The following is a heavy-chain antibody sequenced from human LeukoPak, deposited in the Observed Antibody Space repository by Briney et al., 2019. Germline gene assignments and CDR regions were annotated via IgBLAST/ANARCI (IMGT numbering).Heavy chain of an antibody. J-gene: IGHJ4*02. CDR2: INPNSGGT. CDR3: ARDLEVRGVLYYFDY. Sequence: ASVKVSCKPSGYSFTGYYMHWVRQAPGQGLEWMGWINPNSGGTNYAQKFQDRVTMTRDTSISTAYMELSRLRSDDTAVYYCARDLEVRGVLYYFDYWGQGTLVTDSS. V-gene: IGHV1-2*02. CDR1: GYSFTGYY. D-gene: IGHD3-10*01.